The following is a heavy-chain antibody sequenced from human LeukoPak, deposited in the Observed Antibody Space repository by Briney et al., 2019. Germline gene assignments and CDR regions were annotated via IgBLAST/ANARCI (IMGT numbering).Heavy chain of an antibody. CDR3: ARALYGLRTGIAAAGY. Sequence: ASVKVSCKASGYTFTSYYMHWVRQAPGQGLEWMGIINPSGGSTSYAQKFQGRVTMTRDTSTSTVYMELSSLRSEDTAVYYCARALYGLRTGIAAAGYWGQGTLVTVSS. V-gene: IGHV1-46*01. J-gene: IGHJ4*02. CDR2: INPSGGST. D-gene: IGHD6-13*01. CDR1: GYTFTSYY.